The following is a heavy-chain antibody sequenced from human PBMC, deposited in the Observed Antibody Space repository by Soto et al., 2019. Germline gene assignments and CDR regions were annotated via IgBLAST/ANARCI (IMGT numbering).Heavy chain of an antibody. V-gene: IGHV3-30*04. J-gene: IGHJ4*02. Sequence: QVQLVESGGGVVQPGGSRRLSCAVSEFTLSTYAMEWVRQAPGKGLDWVAGISYDGRNKDYGDSVKGRFTISRDITKNTLYLQMNNLRADDTAVYYCASLADYWGQGTLVTVSS. CDR3: ASLADY. CDR2: ISYDGRNK. CDR1: EFTLSTYA.